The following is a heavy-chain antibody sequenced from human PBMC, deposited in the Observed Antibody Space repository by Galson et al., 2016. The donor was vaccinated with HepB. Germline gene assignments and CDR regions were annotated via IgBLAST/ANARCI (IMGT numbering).Heavy chain of an antibody. D-gene: IGHD1-1*01. J-gene: IGHJ5*01. CDR3: ARHPTGSPNCFDS. V-gene: IGHV4-39*01. CDR2: IFHTGRS. CDR1: GASIISTNYN. Sequence: ETLSLTCTVSGASIISTNYNWGWIRQPPGKGLEWIASIFHTGRSDYNPSLQSRVTISVDTSMNRFSLSLRSVSTADTATYFCARHPTGSPNCFDSWGHGTLVVVSS.